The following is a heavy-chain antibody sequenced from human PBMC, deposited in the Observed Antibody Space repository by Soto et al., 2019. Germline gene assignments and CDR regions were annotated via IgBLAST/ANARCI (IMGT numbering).Heavy chain of an antibody. D-gene: IGHD3-3*01. Sequence: GGSLRLSCAASGFTFSSYSMNWVRQAPGKGLEWVSYISSSSSTIYYPDSVKGRFPISRDNAKNSLYLQMNSLRDEDTAVYYCARAPSGYYTDWFDPWGQGTLVTVSS. V-gene: IGHV3-48*02. CDR1: GFTFSSYS. J-gene: IGHJ5*02. CDR2: ISSSSSTI. CDR3: ARAPSGYYTDWFDP.